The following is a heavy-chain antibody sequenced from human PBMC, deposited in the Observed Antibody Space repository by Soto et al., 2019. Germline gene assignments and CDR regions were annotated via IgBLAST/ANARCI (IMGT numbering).Heavy chain of an antibody. CDR1: GASISSYD. D-gene: IGHD5-12*01. Sequence: SETLSLTCTVSGASISSYDWSWIRRPPGKGLEWIGHISYSGSTNYKPSLKSRVTISVDTSKKQFSLKPTSVTAADTAVYYCARGRDGYNYPNFDYWGQGTLVTVSS. CDR3: ARGRDGYNYPNFDY. CDR2: ISYSGST. J-gene: IGHJ4*02. V-gene: IGHV4-59*01.